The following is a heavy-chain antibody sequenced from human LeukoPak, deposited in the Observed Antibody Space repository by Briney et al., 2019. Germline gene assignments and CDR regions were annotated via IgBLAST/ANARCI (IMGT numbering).Heavy chain of an antibody. D-gene: IGHD5-24*01. CDR3: AGTYRNGDKFCSVY. CDR1: GFTFSNYW. CDR2: INQDGSEK. Sequence: GGSLRLSCAASGFTFSNYWINWVCQAPGKGLEWVANINQDGSEKYYVDSVKGRFTISRDNAKDSLYLQMSSLRAEDTAVYYCAGTYRNGDKFCSVYWGQGTLVTVSS. V-gene: IGHV3-7*01. J-gene: IGHJ4*02.